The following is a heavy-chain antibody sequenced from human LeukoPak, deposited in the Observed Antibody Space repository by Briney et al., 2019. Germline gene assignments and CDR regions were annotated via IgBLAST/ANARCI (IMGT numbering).Heavy chain of an antibody. Sequence: SETLSLTCAVYGGSFSGYYWSWIRQPPGKGLEWIGEINHSGSTNYNPSLKSRATISVDTSKNQFSLKLSSVTAADTAVYYCARWGRGMATIRPVAFDIWGQGTMVTVSS. CDR1: GGSFSGYY. CDR3: ARWGRGMATIRPVAFDI. D-gene: IGHD5-24*01. J-gene: IGHJ3*02. V-gene: IGHV4-34*01. CDR2: INHSGST.